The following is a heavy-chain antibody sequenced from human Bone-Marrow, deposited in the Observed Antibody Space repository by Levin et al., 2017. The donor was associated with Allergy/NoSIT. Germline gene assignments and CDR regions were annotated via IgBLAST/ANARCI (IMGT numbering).Heavy chain of an antibody. CDR1: GGSISSYY. D-gene: IGHD4-17*01. CDR2: IYYSGST. V-gene: IGHV4-59*01. Sequence: SETLSLTCTVSGGSISSYYWSWIRQPPGKGLEWIGYIYYSGSTNYNPSLKSRVTISVDTSKNQFSLKLSSVTAADTAVYYCARDSGYGAGGAFDIWGQGTMVTVSS. J-gene: IGHJ3*02. CDR3: ARDSGYGAGGAFDI.